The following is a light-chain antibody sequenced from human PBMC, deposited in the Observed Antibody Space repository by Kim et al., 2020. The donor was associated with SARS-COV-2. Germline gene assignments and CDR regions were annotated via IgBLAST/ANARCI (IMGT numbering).Light chain of an antibody. CDR3: KSRDSSGNLLV. CDR2: GKN. V-gene: IGLV3-19*01. CDR1: NLRTYY. J-gene: IGLJ2*01. Sequence: SSELTQDPALSVALGQTVRITCQGDNLRTYYASWYQQKPGQAPVLVIFGKNNRPSGIPDRFSGSSSGNTASLTITGAQAEDEADYYCKSRDSSGNLLVFG.